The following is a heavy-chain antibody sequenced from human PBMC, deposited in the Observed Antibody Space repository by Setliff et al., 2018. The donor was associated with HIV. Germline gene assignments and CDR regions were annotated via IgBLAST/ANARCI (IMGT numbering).Heavy chain of an antibody. V-gene: IGHV4-4*07. J-gene: IGHJ4*02. Sequence: SETLSLTCSVSGGSISSDYWSWIRQPAGKGLEWIGRIYGSGSTNYNPSLKSRVTMSLDTSKNQFSLSLSSVTAADTAIYYCARHVSVGPTYYYDSWGQGTLVTVSS. CDR1: GGSISSDY. CDR2: IYGSGST. CDR3: ARHVSVGPTYYYDS. D-gene: IGHD3-3*01.